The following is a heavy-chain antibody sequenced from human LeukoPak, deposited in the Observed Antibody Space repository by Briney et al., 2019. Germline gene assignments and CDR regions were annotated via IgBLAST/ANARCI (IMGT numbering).Heavy chain of an antibody. CDR3: AKSPEEKVADAFDI. CDR2: IGSDGKT. D-gene: IGHD2-15*01. J-gene: IGHJ3*02. V-gene: IGHV3-23*01. Sequence: GGSLRLSCEASGFPFSSYAMTWVRQAPGKGLEWVSSIGSDGKTHYSESVKGRFVISRDNFGGMVFLQLNSLRAEDTAVYYCAKSPEEKVADAFDIWGQGTMVTVSS. CDR1: GFPFSSYA.